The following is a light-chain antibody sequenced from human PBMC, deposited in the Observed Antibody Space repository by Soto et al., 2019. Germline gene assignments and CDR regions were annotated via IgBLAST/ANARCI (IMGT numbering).Light chain of an antibody. J-gene: IGKJ5*01. CDR3: QQHNDYPIT. Sequence: DIQMTQSPSTLSASVGDSVTISCRASQSISDWLAWYQQKPGKAPYLLIYKAANLESGVPSRFSGSGSGTEFTLTISSLQADDFATYYCQQHNDYPITFGQGTRLE. CDR2: KAA. V-gene: IGKV1-5*03. CDR1: QSISDW.